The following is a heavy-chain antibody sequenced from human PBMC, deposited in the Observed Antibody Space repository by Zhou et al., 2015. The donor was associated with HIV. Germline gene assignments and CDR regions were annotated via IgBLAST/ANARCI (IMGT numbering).Heavy chain of an antibody. CDR2: IIPIVGTT. V-gene: IGHV1-69*06. CDR3: ARGYCSSTSCYLGVTKHYYFGMDV. D-gene: IGHD2-2*01. Sequence: QVQLVQSGAEVKKPGSSVKVSCKASGGTFSSYAISWVRQAPGQGLEWMGGIIPIVGTTNYAQKFRGKVTITADKSTNTAYMELSSLRSGDTAVYYCARGYCSSTSCYLGVTKHYYFGMDVWGQGTTVTVSS. J-gene: IGHJ6*02. CDR1: GGTFSSYA.